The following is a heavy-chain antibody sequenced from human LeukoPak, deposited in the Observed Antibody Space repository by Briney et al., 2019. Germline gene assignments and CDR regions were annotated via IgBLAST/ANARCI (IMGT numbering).Heavy chain of an antibody. CDR3: AKLIWFGSDLDY. D-gene: IGHD3-10*01. V-gene: IGHV3-30*18. CDR1: GFTFSSYG. Sequence: PGGSLRLSCAASGFTFSSYGMHWVRQAPGKGLEWVAVISYDGSNKYYADSVKGRFTISRDNSKNTLYLQMNSLRAEDTAVYYCAKLIWFGSDLDYWGQGTLVTVSS. J-gene: IGHJ4*02. CDR2: ISYDGSNK.